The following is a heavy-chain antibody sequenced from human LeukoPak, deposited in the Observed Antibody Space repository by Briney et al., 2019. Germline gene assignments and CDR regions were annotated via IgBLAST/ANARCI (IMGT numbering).Heavy chain of an antibody. D-gene: IGHD3-10*01. CDR3: AREYYYGSGSSQPRS. CDR1: GGTFSSYA. V-gene: IGHV1-69*04. Sequence: GASVKVSCKASGGTFSSYAISWVRQAPGQGLEWMGRIIPILGIANYAQKFQGRVTITADKSTSTAYMELSSLRSEDTAVYYCAREYYYGSGSSQPRSWGQGTLVTVSS. CDR2: IIPILGIA. J-gene: IGHJ4*02.